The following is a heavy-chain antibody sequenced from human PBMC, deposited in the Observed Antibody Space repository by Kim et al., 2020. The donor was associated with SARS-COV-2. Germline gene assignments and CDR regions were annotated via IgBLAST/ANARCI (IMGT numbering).Heavy chain of an antibody. J-gene: IGHJ4*02. Sequence: SETLSLTCAVYGGSFSGYYWSWIRQPPGKGLEWIGEINHSGSTNYNPSLKSRVTISVDTSKNQFSLKLSSVTAADTAVYYCARGPTPGGFYDYWGQGTLVTVSS. CDR3: ARGPTPGGFYDY. D-gene: IGHD3-10*01. CDR2: INHSGST. V-gene: IGHV4-34*01. CDR1: GGSFSGYY.